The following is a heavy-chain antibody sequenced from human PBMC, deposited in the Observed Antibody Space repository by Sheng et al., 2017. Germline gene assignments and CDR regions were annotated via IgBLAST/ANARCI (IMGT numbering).Heavy chain of an antibody. CDR3: AREGYSSGWYVDY. CDR1: GFTFSSYT. V-gene: IGHV3-21*01. CDR2: ISSNSNSI. D-gene: IGHD6-19*01. Sequence: EVQLVESGGGLVKPGGSLRLSCAASGFTFSSYTMNWVRQAPGKGLEWVSSISSNSNSIHYADSVKGRVTISRDNARNSLYLEMNSLRAEDTAVYFCAREGYSSGWYVDYWGQGTLV. J-gene: IGHJ4*02.